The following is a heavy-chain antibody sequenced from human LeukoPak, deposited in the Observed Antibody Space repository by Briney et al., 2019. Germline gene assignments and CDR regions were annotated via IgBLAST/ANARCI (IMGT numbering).Heavy chain of an antibody. CDR1: GFTFDDYA. CDR2: ISWNSGSI. J-gene: IGHJ5*02. V-gene: IGHV3-9*01. Sequence: GRSLRLSCAASGFTFDDYAMHWVRQGPGKGLEWVSGISWNSGSIAYSDSVKGRFTISRDNAKNSLYLEMNSLRAEDTALYYCAKGLLRFFDWLSPFDPWGQGTLVTVSS. CDR3: AKGLLRFFDWLSPFDP. D-gene: IGHD3-9*01.